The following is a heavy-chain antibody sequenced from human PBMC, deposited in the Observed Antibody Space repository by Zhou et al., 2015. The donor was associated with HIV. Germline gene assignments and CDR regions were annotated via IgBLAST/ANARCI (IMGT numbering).Heavy chain of an antibody. Sequence: QVQLVQSGAEVKVPGSSVRVSCRSAGASFSSYATNWVRQAPGQGLEWVGGIIPAYGTESYPQKFQGRVTITADYIELTSLKSDDTAVYYCARVDGYCTGGSCYADLDYWGQGTLVTVSS. CDR1: GASFSSYA. J-gene: IGHJ4*02. V-gene: IGHV1-69*12. CDR3: ARVDGYCTGGSCYADLDY. D-gene: IGHD2-15*01. CDR2: IIPAYGTE.